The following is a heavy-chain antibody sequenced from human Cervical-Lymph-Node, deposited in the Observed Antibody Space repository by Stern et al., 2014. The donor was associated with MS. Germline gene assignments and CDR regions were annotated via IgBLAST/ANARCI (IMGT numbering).Heavy chain of an antibody. CDR3: ARERLRDFNDYHFDS. V-gene: IGHV1-18*01. CDR1: GYTFTTPNYG. J-gene: IGHJ4*02. CDR2: ISSYNGNT. D-gene: IGHD4-11*01. Sequence: QLVQSGPEVRQPGASVRVSCKASGYTFTTPNYGIAWVREAPGRGLEWMGWISSYNGNTVYAQKLQDRVAMTTDTSTSTAYMELRSLRSDDTAFYYCARERLRDFNDYHFDSWGQGTLVTVSS.